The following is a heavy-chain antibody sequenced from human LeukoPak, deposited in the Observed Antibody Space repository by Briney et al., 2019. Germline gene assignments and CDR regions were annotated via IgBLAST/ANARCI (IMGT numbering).Heavy chain of an antibody. Sequence: GGSLRLSCAASGFTFSSYSMNWVRQAPGKGLEWVSYISSTYSPIYYADSVRGRFTISRDNSKNTLYVQMNSLRAEDTAVYYCAKVPIAAAGYFDYWGQGTLVTVSS. CDR2: ISSTYSPI. D-gene: IGHD6-13*01. CDR1: GFTFSSYS. J-gene: IGHJ4*02. CDR3: AKVPIAAAGYFDY. V-gene: IGHV3-48*01.